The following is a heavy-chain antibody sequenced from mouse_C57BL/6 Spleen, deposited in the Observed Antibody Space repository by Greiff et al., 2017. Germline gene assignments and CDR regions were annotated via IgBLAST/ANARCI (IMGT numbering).Heavy chain of an antibody. CDR2: IDPSDSYT. CDR1: GYTFTSYW. J-gene: IGHJ3*01. D-gene: IGHD2-3*01. Sequence: QVQLQQPGAELVKPGASVKLSCKASGYTFTSYWMQWVKQRPGQGLEWIGEIDPSDSYTNYNQKFKGKATLTVYTSSSTAYMQLSSLTSEDSAVYYCARSDDGYSFAYWGQGTLVTVSA. CDR3: ARSDDGYSFAY. V-gene: IGHV1-50*01.